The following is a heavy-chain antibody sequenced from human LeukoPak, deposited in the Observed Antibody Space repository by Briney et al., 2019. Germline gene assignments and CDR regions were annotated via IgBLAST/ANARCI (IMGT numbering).Heavy chain of an antibody. D-gene: IGHD3-22*01. V-gene: IGHV4-4*07. J-gene: IGHJ3*02. CDR3: ARAFESSGYYNAFDI. CDR2: IYTSGST. CDR1: IDSISSYY. Sequence: SETLSLTCTVSIDSISSYYWTWIRQPAEKGLEWFGRIYTSGSTNYNPSLKSRVTMSIDTSKNQFSLKLSSVTAADTAVYYCARAFESSGYYNAFDIWGQGTMVTVSS.